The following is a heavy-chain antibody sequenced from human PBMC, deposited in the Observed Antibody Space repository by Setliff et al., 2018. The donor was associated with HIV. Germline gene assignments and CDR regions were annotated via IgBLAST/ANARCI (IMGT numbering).Heavy chain of an antibody. V-gene: IGHV3-11*04. J-gene: IGHJ4*02. CDR1: GLTDTYNY. D-gene: IGHD2-2*01. Sequence: PGGSLRLSCAASGLTDTYNYMSWIRQAPGKGLEWVSYISNSGSTIYYADSVKGRFSISRDNAKNSLYLQMNSLRAEDTAVYYCARDSRTGYFDSWGQGTLVTVSS. CDR2: ISNSGSTI. CDR3: ARDSRTGYFDS.